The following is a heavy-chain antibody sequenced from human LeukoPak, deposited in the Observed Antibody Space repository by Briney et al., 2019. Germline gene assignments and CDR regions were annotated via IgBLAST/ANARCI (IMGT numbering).Heavy chain of an antibody. CDR1: GYSFTTYW. CDR2: IYPGDSDT. CDR3: ARRPHSGTFDY. J-gene: IGHJ4*02. D-gene: IGHD1-26*01. Sequence: GESLKISWKTSGYSFTTYWSGWVRQMPGKGLEGMGIIYPGDSDTRYSPSFQGQATISADKSISTAYLQWSSLKASDTAMYYCARRPHSGTFDYWGQGTLVTVSS. V-gene: IGHV5-51*01.